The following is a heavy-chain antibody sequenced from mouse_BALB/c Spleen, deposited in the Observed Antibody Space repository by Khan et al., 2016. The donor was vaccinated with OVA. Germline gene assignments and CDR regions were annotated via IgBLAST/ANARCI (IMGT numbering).Heavy chain of an antibody. CDR1: GFTFSSYG. Sequence: EVELVESGGGLVQPGGSLKLSCAASGFTFSSYGMSWVRQTPDKRLELVATINSNGGSTYYPDSVKGRFTISRDNAKNTLYLQMSSLKSEETAMYYCARMARTINWGKGTTLTVSS. CDR3: ARMARTIN. CDR2: INSNGGST. J-gene: IGHJ2*01. V-gene: IGHV5-6-3*01.